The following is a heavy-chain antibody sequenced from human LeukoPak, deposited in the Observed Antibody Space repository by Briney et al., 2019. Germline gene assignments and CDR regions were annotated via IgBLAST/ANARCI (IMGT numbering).Heavy chain of an antibody. CDR3: ARRLPAFDI. V-gene: IGHV4-34*01. CDR2: INHSGST. CDR1: GGSFSGYY. J-gene: IGHJ3*02. Sequence: SETLSLTCAVYGGSFSGYYWSWIRQPPGKGLEWIGEINHSGSTNYNPSLKSRVTISVDTSKNQFSLKLSSVTAAVTAVYYCARRLPAFDIWGQGTMVTVSS.